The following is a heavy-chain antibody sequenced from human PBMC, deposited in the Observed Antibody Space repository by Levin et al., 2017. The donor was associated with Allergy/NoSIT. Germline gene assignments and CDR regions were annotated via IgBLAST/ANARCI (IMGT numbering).Heavy chain of an antibody. V-gene: IGHV3-21*06. D-gene: IGHD3-3*01. CDR3: TRDSSYDFNSAYYTSDAFDI. Sequence: GGSLRLSCAASGFTFSSYTINWVRQAPGRGLEWVSSISSRASEIFYADSLKGRFTISRDNAKNSVYLQMKSLRAEDTAVYYCTRDSSYDFNSAYYTSDAFDIWGQGTLVTVSS. CDR2: ISSRASEI. J-gene: IGHJ3*02. CDR1: GFTFSSYT.